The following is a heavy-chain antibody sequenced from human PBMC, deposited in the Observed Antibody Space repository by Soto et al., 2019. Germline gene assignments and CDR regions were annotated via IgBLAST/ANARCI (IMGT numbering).Heavy chain of an antibody. Sequence: SVKVCGEASGGTFSSYAISWVRQAPGQGLEWMGGIIPIFGTANYAQKFQGRVTITADESTSTAYMELSSLRSEDTAVYYCARDPHLFEEFSGIAVAGTRVGYYGMDVWGQGTTVTVSS. D-gene: IGHD6-19*01. CDR3: ARDPHLFEEFSGIAVAGTRVGYYGMDV. CDR1: GGTFSSYA. J-gene: IGHJ6*02. V-gene: IGHV1-69*13. CDR2: IIPIFGTA.